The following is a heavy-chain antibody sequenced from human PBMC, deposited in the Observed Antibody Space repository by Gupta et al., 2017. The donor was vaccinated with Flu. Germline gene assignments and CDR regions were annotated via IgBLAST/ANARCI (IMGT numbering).Heavy chain of an antibody. Sequence: GIIPVFGTAKYAQKFQGRVTIIADKATRTAYMELNSLTSEDTAVYYCAEARAGDYNHYYGMDVWGPGTTVTVSS. CDR3: AEARAGDYNHYYGMDV. V-gene: IGHV1-69*06. J-gene: IGHJ6*02. D-gene: IGHD4-4*01. CDR2: IIPVFGTA.